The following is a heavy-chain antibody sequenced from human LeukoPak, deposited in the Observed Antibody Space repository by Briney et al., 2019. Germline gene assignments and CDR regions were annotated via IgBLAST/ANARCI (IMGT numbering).Heavy chain of an antibody. V-gene: IGHV4-34*01. D-gene: IGHD5-18*01. CDR1: GGSFSGYY. CDR3: ARGTTAMDFDP. Sequence: SSETLSPTCAVYGGSFSGYYWSWIRQPPGKGLEWIGEINHSGSTNYNPSLKSRVTISVDTSKNQFSLKLSSVTAADTAVYFCARGTTAMDFDPWGQGALVTVSS. J-gene: IGHJ5*02. CDR2: INHSGST.